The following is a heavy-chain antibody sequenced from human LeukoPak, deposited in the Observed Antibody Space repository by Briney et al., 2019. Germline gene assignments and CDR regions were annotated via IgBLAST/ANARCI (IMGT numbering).Heavy chain of an antibody. CDR2: IYHSGST. Sequence: PSETLSLTCAVSGYSLSSGYYWGWIRQPPGKGLEGIGSIYHSGSTYYNPSLKSRVTISVDTSKNQFSLKLSSVTAADTAVYYCARVPGLYYFDYWGQGTLVTVSS. D-gene: IGHD3-16*01. CDR1: GYSLSSGYY. CDR3: ARVPGLYYFDY. V-gene: IGHV4-38-2*01. J-gene: IGHJ4*02.